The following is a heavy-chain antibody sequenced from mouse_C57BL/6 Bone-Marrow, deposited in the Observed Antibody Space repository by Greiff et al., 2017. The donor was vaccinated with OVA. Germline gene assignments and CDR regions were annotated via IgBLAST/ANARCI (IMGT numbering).Heavy chain of an antibody. Sequence: VHLVESGPGLVQPSQSLSITCTVSGFSLTSYGVHWVRQSPGKGLEWLGVIWSGGSTDYNAAFISRLSISKDNSKSQVFFKMNSLQADDTAIYYCAREDYYGSSPYWYFDVWGTGTTVTVSS. CDR1: GFSLTSYG. CDR2: IWSGGST. J-gene: IGHJ1*03. D-gene: IGHD1-1*01. CDR3: AREDYYGSSPYWYFDV. V-gene: IGHV2-2*01.